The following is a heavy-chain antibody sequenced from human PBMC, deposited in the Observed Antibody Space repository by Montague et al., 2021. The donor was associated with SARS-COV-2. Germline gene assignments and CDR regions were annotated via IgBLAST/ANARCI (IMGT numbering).Heavy chain of an antibody. V-gene: IGHV4-59*01. Sequence: SETLSLTCTVSGGSISSYYWSWIRQPPGKGLEWIGYIYYSGSTNXNPSLKSRVTISVDTSKNQFSLKLSSVTAADTAVYYYAREVRYYYDSSGPGAFDIWGQGTMVTVSS. D-gene: IGHD3-22*01. CDR1: GGSISSYY. CDR3: AREVRYYYDSSGPGAFDI. CDR2: IYYSGST. J-gene: IGHJ3*02.